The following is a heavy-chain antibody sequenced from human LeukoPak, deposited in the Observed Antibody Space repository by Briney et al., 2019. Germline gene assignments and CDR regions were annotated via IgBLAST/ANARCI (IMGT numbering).Heavy chain of an antibody. J-gene: IGHJ4*02. V-gene: IGHV3-48*03. D-gene: IGHD5-24*01. CDR3: ARDKGGFNEVDY. CDR2: ISGSGRTI. CDR1: GFTFSSYD. Sequence: GGSLTLSCAASGFTFSSYDMNWVRQTPTKGLEWFSYISGSGRTISYADSVKGRFTGSRDNAENSLYLQMSSLRAEDTAVYYCARDKGGFNEVDYWGQGTLVTVSS.